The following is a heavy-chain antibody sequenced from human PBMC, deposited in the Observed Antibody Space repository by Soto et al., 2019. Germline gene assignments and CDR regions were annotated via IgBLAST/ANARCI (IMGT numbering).Heavy chain of an antibody. D-gene: IGHD6-13*01. V-gene: IGHV3-30-3*01. J-gene: IGHJ6*02. CDR2: ISYDGSNK. Sequence: GGSLRLSCAASGFSFSSYAMHWVRQASGKGLEWVAFISYDGSNKYYAASVKGRFTISRENSKNTLYLQTNSLRAEDTAVYYCARGGIAGKYGMDVWGRGATVPVSS. CDR1: GFSFSSYA. CDR3: ARGGIAGKYGMDV.